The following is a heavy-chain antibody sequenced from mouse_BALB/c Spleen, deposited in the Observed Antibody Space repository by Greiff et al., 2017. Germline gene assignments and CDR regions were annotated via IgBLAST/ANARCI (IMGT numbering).Heavy chain of an antibody. V-gene: IGHV5-6*02. J-gene: IGHJ2*01. CDR2: ISSGGSYT. Sequence: EVKVVESGGDLVKPGGSLKLSCAASGFTFSSYGMSWVRQTPDKRLEWVATISSGGSYTYYPDSVKGRFTISRDNAKNTLYLQMSSLKSEDTAMYYCARRRYGNYNYAMDYWGQGTTLTVSS. D-gene: IGHD2-10*02. CDR3: ARRRYGNYNYAMDY. CDR1: GFTFSSYG.